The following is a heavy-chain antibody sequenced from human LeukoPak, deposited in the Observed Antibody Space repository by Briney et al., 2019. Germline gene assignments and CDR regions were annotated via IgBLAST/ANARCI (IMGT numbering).Heavy chain of an antibody. J-gene: IGHJ5*02. D-gene: IGHD2-2*01. CDR3: ARGIVVVPAATRDWFDP. CDR1: GGSFSGYY. V-gene: IGHV4-34*01. CDR2: INHSGST. Sequence: SETLSLTCAVYGGSFSGYYWSWIRQPPGKGLEWIGEINHSGSTNYNPSLKSRVTISVDTSKNQFSLKLSSVTAADTAVYYCARGIVVVPAATRDWFDPWGQGTLVTVSS.